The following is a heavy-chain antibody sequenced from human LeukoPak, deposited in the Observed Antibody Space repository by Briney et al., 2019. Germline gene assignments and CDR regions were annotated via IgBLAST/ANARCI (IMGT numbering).Heavy chain of an antibody. CDR2: ISGGGGST. J-gene: IGHJ4*02. CDR3: AKDSPAPATAIN. Sequence: PGGSLRLSCAASGFTFSSYGMSWVRQAPGKGLEWVSGISGGGGSTYYADSVKGRFTISRDNSKNTLYLQMNSLRAEDTAVYYCAKDSPAPATAINWGQGTLVTVSS. V-gene: IGHV3-23*01. CDR1: GFTFSSYG. D-gene: IGHD2-2*01.